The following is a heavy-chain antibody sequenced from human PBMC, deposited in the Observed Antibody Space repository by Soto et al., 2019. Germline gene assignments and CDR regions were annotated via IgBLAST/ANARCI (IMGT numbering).Heavy chain of an antibody. CDR2: VSGGGGST. D-gene: IGHD2-21*02. CDR1: GFTFNTYA. Sequence: EVQLLESGGGLVQPGGSLRLSCAASGFTFNTYAMNWVRQVPGKGLEWVASVSGGGGSTYYADSVKGRFTISRDTSKNTLYLQMNSLSAEETAVYYCAKGFIVVVTAIRPDDNFDVWGQGTMVTVSS. V-gene: IGHV3-23*01. J-gene: IGHJ3*01. CDR3: AKGFIVVVTAIRPDDNFDV.